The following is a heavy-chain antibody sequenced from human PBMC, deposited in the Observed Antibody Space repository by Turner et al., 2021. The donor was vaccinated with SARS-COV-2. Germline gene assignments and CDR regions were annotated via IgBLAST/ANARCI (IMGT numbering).Heavy chain of an antibody. D-gene: IGHD4-17*01. CDR2: IYYSGST. Sequence: QLQLQESGPGLVKTSETLSLTCTVSGGSISSSSYYWGWIRQPPGKGLEWIGSIYYSGSTYYNPSLKSRVTISVDTSKNQFSLKLSSVTAADTAVYYCARDYGGNSNYFDYWGQGTLVTVSS. J-gene: IGHJ4*02. CDR1: GGSISSSSYY. V-gene: IGHV4-39*07. CDR3: ARDYGGNSNYFDY.